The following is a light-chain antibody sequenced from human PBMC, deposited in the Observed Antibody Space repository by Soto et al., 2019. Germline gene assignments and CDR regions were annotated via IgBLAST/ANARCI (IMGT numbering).Light chain of an antibody. CDR3: SSYTSSSTLV. J-gene: IGLJ3*02. CDR1: SSDVVGYNY. V-gene: IGLV2-14*01. Sequence: QSALTQPASVSGSPGQSITISCTGTSSDVVGYNYVSWYQQHPGKAPKLMIYEVSNRPSGVSNRFSSSKSGNTASLTISGLQAEDEADYYCSSYTSSSTLVFGGGTKLTVL. CDR2: EVS.